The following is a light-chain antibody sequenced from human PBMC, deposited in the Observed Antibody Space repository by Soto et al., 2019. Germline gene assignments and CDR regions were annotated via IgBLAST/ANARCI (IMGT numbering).Light chain of an antibody. CDR1: QSVSSN. J-gene: IGKJ5*01. V-gene: IGKV3-15*01. CDR3: QQYDNWPPIT. CDR2: GAS. Sequence: EIVMTQSPATLSVSPGERATLSCRASQSVSSNLAWYQQKPGRAPRLLIYGASTRATGIPARFSGSGSGTEFNLTLSSLQSEDFAVYYCQQYDNWPPITFGQGTRLEIK.